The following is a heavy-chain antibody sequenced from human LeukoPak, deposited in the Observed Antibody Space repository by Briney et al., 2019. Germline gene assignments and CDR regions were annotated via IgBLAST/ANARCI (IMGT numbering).Heavy chain of an antibody. Sequence: PSETLSLTCTVSGGSISSYYWSWIRQPPGKGLEWIGYIYYSGSTNYNPSLKSRVTIPVDTSKNQFSLKLSSVTAADTAVYYCARHGDYDAFDIWGQGTMVTVSS. CDR1: GGSISSYY. J-gene: IGHJ3*02. CDR3: ARHGDYDAFDI. D-gene: IGHD4-17*01. V-gene: IGHV4-59*08. CDR2: IYYSGST.